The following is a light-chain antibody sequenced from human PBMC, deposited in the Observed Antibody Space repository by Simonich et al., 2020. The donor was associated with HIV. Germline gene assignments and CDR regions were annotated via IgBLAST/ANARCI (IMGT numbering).Light chain of an antibody. CDR1: QSVSSSY. CDR3: HQYNNWPPWT. V-gene: IGKV3D-20*01. Sequence: EIVLTQSPGTLSLFPGERATLSCRPSQSVSSSYLAWYQQKPGLAPRLLIYDASSRATGIPDRFSGSGSGTDFTLTISRLEPEDFAVYYCHQYNNWPPWTFGQGTKVEIK. J-gene: IGKJ1*01. CDR2: DAS.